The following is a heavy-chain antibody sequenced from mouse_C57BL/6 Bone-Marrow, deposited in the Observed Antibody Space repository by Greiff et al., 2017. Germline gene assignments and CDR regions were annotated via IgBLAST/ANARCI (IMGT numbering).Heavy chain of an antibody. Sequence: EVKVVESGGGLVKPGGSLKLSCAASGFTFSSYAMSWVRQTPEKRLEWVATISDGGSYTYYPDNVKGRFPISRDNAKNNRYLQMSHLKSEDTAMYYCARDAYYYGSSLYFDYWGKGTTLTVSS. V-gene: IGHV5-4*01. CDR1: GFTFSSYA. CDR2: ISDGGSYT. D-gene: IGHD1-1*01. CDR3: ARDAYYYGSSLYFDY. J-gene: IGHJ2*01.